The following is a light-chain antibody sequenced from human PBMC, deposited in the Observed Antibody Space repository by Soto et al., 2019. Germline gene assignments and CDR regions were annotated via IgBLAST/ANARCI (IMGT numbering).Light chain of an antibody. V-gene: IGKV1-5*01. Sequence: DIQMTQSPSTLSASVGDRVTITCRASQSISSWLAWYQQKPGKAPKLLIYDASSLESWVPSRFSGSGSGTEFTPTISSLQPDDFATYYCQQYNSYWTFGQGTKVEIK. CDR3: QQYNSYWT. CDR1: QSISSW. CDR2: DAS. J-gene: IGKJ1*01.